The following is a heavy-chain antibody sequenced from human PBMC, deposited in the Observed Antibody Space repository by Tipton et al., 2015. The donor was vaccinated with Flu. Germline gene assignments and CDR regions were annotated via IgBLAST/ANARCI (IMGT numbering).Heavy chain of an antibody. V-gene: IGHV4-59*01. CDR3: ARLSSNWYHQLDN. CDR2: ISYSEST. D-gene: IGHD6-13*01. J-gene: IGHJ4*02. Sequence: TLSLTCTVSGGSISSYYWSWIRQSPGKGLEWIGYISYSESTNYNPSLKSRVTISVDTSKNQFSLKLSSVTAADTAVYYCARLSSNWYHQLDNWGQGTLVTVSS. CDR1: GGSISSYY.